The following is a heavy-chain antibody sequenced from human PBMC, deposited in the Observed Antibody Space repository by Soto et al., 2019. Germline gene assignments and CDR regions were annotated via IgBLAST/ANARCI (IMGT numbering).Heavy chain of an antibody. J-gene: IGHJ6*02. CDR1: GGSITSCY. CDR2: IYDTGISGYTPST. CDR3: ARGEDAFFYYGLDV. V-gene: IGHV4-59*01. Sequence: TSETLSLTCTVSGGSITSCYWSWIRRPPGKGLEWIAYIYDTGISGYTPSTSYNPSLKSRVTMSVDTSKSQFSLKLTSVTAADTAVYYCARGEDAFFYYGLDVWGQGITVTVSS.